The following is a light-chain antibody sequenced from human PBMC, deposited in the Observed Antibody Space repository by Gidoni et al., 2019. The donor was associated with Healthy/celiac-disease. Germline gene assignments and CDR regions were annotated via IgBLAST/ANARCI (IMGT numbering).Light chain of an antibody. V-gene: IGLV2-14*03. CDR3: SSYTRSSTRV. Sequence: QSARTQPASVSGSPGQSITISCTGTSSDVGGYNYVSWYQQHPGKAPKLMIYDVSNRPSGVSNRFSGSKSGNTASLTISGLQAEDEADYYCSSYTRSSTRVFGTGTKVTVL. CDR1: SSDVGGYNY. CDR2: DVS. J-gene: IGLJ1*01.